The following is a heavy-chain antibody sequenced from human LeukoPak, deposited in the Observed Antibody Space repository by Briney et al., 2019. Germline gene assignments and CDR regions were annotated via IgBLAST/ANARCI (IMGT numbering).Heavy chain of an antibody. V-gene: IGHV4-4*07. CDR1: GGSISSYY. D-gene: IGHD3-10*01. J-gene: IGHJ3*02. Sequence: SETLSLTCTASGGSISSYYWSWIRQPAGKGLEWIGRIYTSGSTNHNPSLKSRVTMSVDTPKNQFSLKLRSVTVADTAVYYCARDNGHNYGSGSYYSAAFDIWGQGTMVTVSS. CDR2: IYTSGST. CDR3: ARDNGHNYGSGSYYSAAFDI.